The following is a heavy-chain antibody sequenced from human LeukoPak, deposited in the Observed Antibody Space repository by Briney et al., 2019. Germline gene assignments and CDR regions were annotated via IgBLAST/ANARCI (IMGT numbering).Heavy chain of an antibody. CDR2: IYWSGDT. D-gene: IGHD3-9*01. Sequence: PSQTLSLTCSVSGASISTSGYWWSWVRQHPGKALEWIGYIYWSGDTFYNPSLESRITMSVDTFKNQFSLKLPSVTAADTAVYFCARANPFDSTGFYFDYWGPGTQVSVSS. J-gene: IGHJ4*02. V-gene: IGHV4-31*03. CDR3: ARANPFDSTGFYFDY. CDR1: GASISTSGYW.